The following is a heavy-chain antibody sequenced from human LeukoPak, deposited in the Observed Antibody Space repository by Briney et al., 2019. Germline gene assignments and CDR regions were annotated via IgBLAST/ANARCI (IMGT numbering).Heavy chain of an antibody. V-gene: IGHV4-34*01. Sequence: SETLSLTCAVYGGSFGGYYWSWLRQPPGKGLEWIGEINHSGSTNYNPSLKSRVTISVDTSKNQFSLKLSSVTAADTAVYYCARGRAYGSGSYNYWGQGTLVTVSS. CDR3: ARGRAYGSGSYNY. J-gene: IGHJ4*02. D-gene: IGHD3-10*01. CDR2: INHSGST. CDR1: GGSFGGYY.